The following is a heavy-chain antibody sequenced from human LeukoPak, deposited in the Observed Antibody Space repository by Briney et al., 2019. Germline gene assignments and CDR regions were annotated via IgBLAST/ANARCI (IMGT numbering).Heavy chain of an antibody. V-gene: IGHV1-18*01. CDR1: GYTFITYG. D-gene: IGHD2-2*01. CDR3: ARAHQRDSAMIY. Sequence: GASVNVSCKASGYTFITYGITWVRQAPGQGLEWMGWISAYNGNTNYAQKLQGRVTMTTDTSTSTAYMELRSLRFDDTAVYYCARAHQRDSAMIYWGQGALVTVSS. J-gene: IGHJ4*02. CDR2: ISAYNGNT.